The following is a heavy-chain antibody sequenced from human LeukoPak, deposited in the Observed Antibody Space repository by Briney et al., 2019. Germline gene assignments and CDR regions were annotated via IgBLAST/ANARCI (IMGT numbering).Heavy chain of an antibody. Sequence: SETLSLTCTVSGGPISSGGYYWSWIRQHPGKGLEWIGYIYYSGSTYYSPSLKSRVTISVDTSKNQFSLKLSSVTAADTAVYYCARGLTWQGSSLDYWGQGTLVTVSS. D-gene: IGHD6-13*01. V-gene: IGHV4-31*03. CDR3: ARGLTWQGSSLDY. J-gene: IGHJ4*02. CDR2: IYYSGST. CDR1: GGPISSGGYY.